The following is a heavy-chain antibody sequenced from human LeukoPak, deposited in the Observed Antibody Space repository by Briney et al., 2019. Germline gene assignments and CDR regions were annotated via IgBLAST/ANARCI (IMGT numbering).Heavy chain of an antibody. CDR1: GYTFPNYY. J-gene: IGHJ4*02. CDR2: INPSGGST. D-gene: IGHD3/OR15-3a*01. CDR3: ARGYPMDWNYFDY. Sequence: GASVKVSCKASGYTFPNYYIHWVRQAPGQGHDWMGIINPSGGSTSYAQNFQGRVTMTRDTSTSTVYMELSSLRSEDTAVYYCARGYPMDWNYFDYWGQGTLVTVSS. V-gene: IGHV1-46*01.